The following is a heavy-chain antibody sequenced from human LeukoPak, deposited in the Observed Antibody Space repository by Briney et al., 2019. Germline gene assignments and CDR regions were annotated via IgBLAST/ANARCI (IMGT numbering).Heavy chain of an antibody. CDR3: ARGSLPPDFDY. CDR1: GGSVSSGSYY. Sequence: SETLSLTCTVSGGSVSSGSYYWSWIRQPPGKGLEWIGYIYYSGSTNYNPSLKSRVTISVDTSKNQFSLKLSSVTAADTAVYYCARGSLPPDFDYWGQGTLVTVSS. J-gene: IGHJ4*02. CDR2: IYYSGST. V-gene: IGHV4-61*01. D-gene: IGHD1-26*01.